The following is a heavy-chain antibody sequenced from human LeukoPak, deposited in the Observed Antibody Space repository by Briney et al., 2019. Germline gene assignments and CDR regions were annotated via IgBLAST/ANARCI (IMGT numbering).Heavy chain of an antibody. Sequence: GGSLRLSCAASGFTFSSYAMSWVRQAPGKGLEWVSAISGSGGSTYYADSVKGRFTISRDNSKNTLYLQMNSLRAEDTAVYYCAKHIGEQLAYRVIYFDYWGQGTLVTVSS. CDR1: GFTFSSYA. CDR2: ISGSGGST. D-gene: IGHD6-13*01. CDR3: AKHIGEQLAYRVIYFDY. J-gene: IGHJ4*02. V-gene: IGHV3-23*01.